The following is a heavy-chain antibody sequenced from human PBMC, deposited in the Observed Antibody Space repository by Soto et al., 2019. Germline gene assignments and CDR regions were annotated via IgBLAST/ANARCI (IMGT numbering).Heavy chain of an antibody. CDR1: GFTFISYS. V-gene: IGHV3-48*01. CDR2: ISSSSSTI. J-gene: IGHJ4*02. Sequence: GGSLRLSCAASGFTFISYSMNWVRQAPGKGLEWVSYISSSSSTIYYADSVTGRFTISRDNAKNSLYLQMNSLRAEDTAGYYCARETGDEGVFGYWGQGTLVTVSS. CDR3: ARETGDEGVFGY. D-gene: IGHD7-27*01.